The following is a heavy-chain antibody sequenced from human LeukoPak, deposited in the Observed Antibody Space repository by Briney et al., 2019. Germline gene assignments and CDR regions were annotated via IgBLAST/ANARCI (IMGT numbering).Heavy chain of an antibody. D-gene: IGHD3-22*01. V-gene: IGHV3-64*01. Sequence: GGSLRLSCETSGFTFSSYGMHWVRQAPGKGLEYVAAVSSNGDRTYYANSVKGRFTISRDNSKNTLYLQMNSLRAEDTAVYYCAKDKTMIVVADAFDIWGQGTMVTVSS. CDR3: AKDKTMIVVADAFDI. CDR2: VSSNGDRT. CDR1: GFTFSSYG. J-gene: IGHJ3*02.